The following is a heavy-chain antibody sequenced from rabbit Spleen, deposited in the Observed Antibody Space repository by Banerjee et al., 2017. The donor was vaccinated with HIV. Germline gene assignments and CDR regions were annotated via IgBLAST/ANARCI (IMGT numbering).Heavy chain of an antibody. CDR1: GFSFSSSDY. CDR2: IYTGTDGT. Sequence: QSLEESGGGLVQPEGSLALTCKASGFSFSSSDYICWVRQAPGKGLEWIGYIYTGTDGTYYASWAKGRFTISKTSSTTVTLQMTSLTVADTATYFCARDTGSSFSSYGMDLWGQGTLVTVS. CDR3: ARDTGSSFSSYGMDL. V-gene: IGHV1S40*01. D-gene: IGHD8-1*01. J-gene: IGHJ6*01.